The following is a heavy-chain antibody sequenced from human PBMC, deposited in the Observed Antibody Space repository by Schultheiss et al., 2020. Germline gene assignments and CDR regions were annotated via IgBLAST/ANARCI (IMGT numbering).Heavy chain of an antibody. Sequence: GGSLRLSCAASGFTFSSYSMNWVRQAPGKGLEWVSSISSSSSYIYYADSVKGRFTISRDNAKNSLYLQMNSLRAEDTAVYYCARVRFGEFNNWFDPWGQGTLVTVSS. V-gene: IGHV3-21*01. CDR2: ISSSSSYI. CDR3: ARVRFGEFNNWFDP. D-gene: IGHD3-10*01. J-gene: IGHJ5*02. CDR1: GFTFSSYS.